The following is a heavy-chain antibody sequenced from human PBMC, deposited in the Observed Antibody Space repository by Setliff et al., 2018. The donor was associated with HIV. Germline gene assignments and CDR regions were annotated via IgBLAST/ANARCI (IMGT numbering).Heavy chain of an antibody. CDR2: IIPVFGTA. V-gene: IGHV1-69*13. CDR3: ASDSPAARFEELEDHYYYFMDV. CDR1: GGPFTSA. J-gene: IGHJ6*03. Sequence: SVNVSCKASGGPFTSAFSWVRQVPGQGLEWMGGIIPVFGTANYAQNFGGRVTITADQSTTTSYLQLNSLRFEDTAIYYCASDSPAARFEELEDHYYYFMDVWGKGTTVTVSS. D-gene: IGHD3-10*01.